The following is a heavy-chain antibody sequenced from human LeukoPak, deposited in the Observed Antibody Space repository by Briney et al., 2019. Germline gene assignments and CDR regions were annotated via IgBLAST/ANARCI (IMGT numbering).Heavy chain of an antibody. CDR3: ARRQGSSGGSYLFDY. D-gene: IGHD1-26*01. Sequence: GESLKISCKASGYDFTIYWIGWVRQMPGKGLEWMGIIYPGDSNTKYSRPFQGQVTIPADQSISTAYLQWSSLKASDTAMYYCARRQGSSGGSYLFDYWGQGTLVTVSS. V-gene: IGHV5-51*01. CDR2: IYPGDSNT. CDR1: GYDFTIYW. J-gene: IGHJ4*02.